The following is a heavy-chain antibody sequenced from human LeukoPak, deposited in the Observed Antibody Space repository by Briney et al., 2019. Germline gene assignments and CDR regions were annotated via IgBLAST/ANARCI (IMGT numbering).Heavy chain of an antibody. CDR2: IYTSGST. CDR1: GDSISSSSYY. CDR3: ARDVMYYDILTGYSPSDAFDI. J-gene: IGHJ3*02. Sequence: SETLSLTCTVSGDSISSSSYYWEWIRQPPGKGLEWIGRIYTSGSTNYNPSLKSRVTISVDTSKNQFSLKLSSVTAADTAVYYCARDVMYYDILTGYSPSDAFDIWGQGTMVTVSS. V-gene: IGHV4-61*02. D-gene: IGHD3-9*01.